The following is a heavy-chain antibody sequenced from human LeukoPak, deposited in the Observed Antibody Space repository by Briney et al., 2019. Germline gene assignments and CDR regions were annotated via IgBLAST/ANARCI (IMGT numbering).Heavy chain of an antibody. J-gene: IGHJ4*02. Sequence: GGSLRLSCAASGFTFSDYYMSWIRQAPGKRLEWVSYISSSGSTIYYADSVKGRFTISRDNAKNSLYLQMNSLRAEDTAVYYCARDYTRGSYYLFGYWGQGTLVTVSS. D-gene: IGHD1-26*01. CDR3: ARDYTRGSYYLFGY. CDR1: GFTFSDYY. V-gene: IGHV3-11*01. CDR2: ISSSGSTI.